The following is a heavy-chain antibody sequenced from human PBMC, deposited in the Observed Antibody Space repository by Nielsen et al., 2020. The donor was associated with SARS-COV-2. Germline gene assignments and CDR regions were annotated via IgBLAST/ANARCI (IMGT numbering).Heavy chain of an antibody. CDR3: ARDWSRAFDV. CDR2: IYSDGST. J-gene: IGHJ3*01. Sequence: GGSLRLSCAASGFSFRTNYISWVRRAPGKGLEWVSSIYSDGSTHYAESVKGRFTMSRDNSKNSMSLQMNSLRVEDTAVYYCARDWSRAFDVWGQGTMVTVSS. V-gene: IGHV3-66*01. CDR1: GFSFRTNY.